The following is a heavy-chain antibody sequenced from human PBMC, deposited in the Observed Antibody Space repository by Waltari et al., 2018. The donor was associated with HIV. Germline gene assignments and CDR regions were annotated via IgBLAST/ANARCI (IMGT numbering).Heavy chain of an antibody. D-gene: IGHD3-10*01. CDR2: IKTKGDGGAT. V-gene: IGHV3-15*01. J-gene: IGHJ4*02. Sequence: EVQLVESGGDLLKPGGCLRLSCAASGFTLNSVWMSWVRQAPGKGLEWVGRIKTKGDGGATDYATAVKGRLTISRDDSKNTVYLQMNSLKIEDTAVYYCTSEEDYGSGSHFDYWGQGTLVTVSS. CDR1: GFTLNSVW. CDR3: TSEEDYGSGSHFDY.